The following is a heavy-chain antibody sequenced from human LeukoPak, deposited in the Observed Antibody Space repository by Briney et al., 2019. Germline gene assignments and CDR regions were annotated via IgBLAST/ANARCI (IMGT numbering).Heavy chain of an antibody. CDR2: IYYSGST. D-gene: IGHD5-24*01. J-gene: IGHJ3*02. V-gene: IGHV4-59*08. Sequence: SETLSPTCTVSGGSISSYYWSWIRQPPGKGLEWIGYIYYSGSTSYNPSLKSRVTILVDTSKNQFSLKLSSVTAADTAVCYCARHERDASLDHALDIWGQGTMVTVSS. CDR1: GGSISSYY. CDR3: ARHERDASLDHALDI.